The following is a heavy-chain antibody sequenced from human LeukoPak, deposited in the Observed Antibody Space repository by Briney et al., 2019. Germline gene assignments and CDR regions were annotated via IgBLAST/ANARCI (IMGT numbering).Heavy chain of an antibody. Sequence: PSETLSLTCAVYGGSFSGYYWSWIRQPPGKGLEWIGEINHSGSTNYNPSPKSRVTISVDTSKNQFSLKLSSVTAADTAVYYCARDRYCSSTSCYGGIDYWGQGTLVTVSS. J-gene: IGHJ4*02. CDR1: GGSFSGYY. CDR3: ARDRYCSSTSCYGGIDY. CDR2: INHSGST. V-gene: IGHV4-34*01. D-gene: IGHD2-2*01.